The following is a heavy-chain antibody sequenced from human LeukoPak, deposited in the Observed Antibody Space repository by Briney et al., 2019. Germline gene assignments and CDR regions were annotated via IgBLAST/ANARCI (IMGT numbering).Heavy chain of an antibody. CDR2: IWYDGSNK. CDR1: GFTFSSYG. D-gene: IGHD3-22*01. Sequence: GGCLRLSCAASGFTFSSYGMHWVRQAPGKGLEWVAVIWYDGSNKYYADSVKGRFTISRDNSKNTLYLQMNSLRAEDTAVYYCAREVVYYDSSGYGVWGQGTMVTVSS. J-gene: IGHJ3*01. V-gene: IGHV3-33*01. CDR3: AREVVYYDSSGYGV.